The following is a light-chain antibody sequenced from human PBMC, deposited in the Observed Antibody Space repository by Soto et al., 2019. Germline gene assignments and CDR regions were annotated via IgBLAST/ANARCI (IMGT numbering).Light chain of an antibody. J-gene: IGKJ5*01. CDR3: QQYNNWPPIT. Sequence: LIPHSPATLSVSPRERATLSCSASQSVSSNLAWYQQKPGQAPRLLIYGASTRATGIPARFSGSGSGTEFTLTISSLQSEDFAVYYCQQYNNWPPITFGQGTRLEIK. V-gene: IGKV3-15*01. CDR1: QSVSSN. CDR2: GAS.